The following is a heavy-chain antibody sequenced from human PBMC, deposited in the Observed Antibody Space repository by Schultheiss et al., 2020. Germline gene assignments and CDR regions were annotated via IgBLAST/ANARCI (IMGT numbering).Heavy chain of an antibody. CDR3: ARVGAVAAPYYFDY. CDR2: IYYSGST. V-gene: IGHV4-31*03. CDR1: GGSISSGGYY. D-gene: IGHD6-19*01. J-gene: IGHJ4*02. Sequence: SETLSLTCTVSGGSISSGGYYWSWIRQHPGKGLEWIGYIYYSGSTYYNPSLKSRVTISVDTSKNQFSLKLSSVTAADTAVYYCARVGAVAAPYYFDYWGQGTLVTVPS.